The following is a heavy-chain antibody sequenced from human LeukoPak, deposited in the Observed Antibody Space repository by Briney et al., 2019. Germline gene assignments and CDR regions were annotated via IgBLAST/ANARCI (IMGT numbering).Heavy chain of an antibody. CDR1: GFTFSSHW. J-gene: IGHJ4*02. CDR3: ARISIAAAGDFDF. D-gene: IGHD6-13*01. CDR2: IKQDGTAT. Sequence: GGSLRLSCAASGFTFSSHWMSWVRQAPGKGLEWVANIKQDGTATYYADSVKGRFTISRDNAKNSLYLQMNSLRAEDTAVYYCARISIAAAGDFDFWGQGTLVTVSS. V-gene: IGHV3-7*05.